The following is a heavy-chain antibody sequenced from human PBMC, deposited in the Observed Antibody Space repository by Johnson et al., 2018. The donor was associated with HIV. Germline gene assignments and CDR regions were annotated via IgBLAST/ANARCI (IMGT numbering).Heavy chain of an antibody. Sequence: QMQLVESGGGVVQPGRSLRLSCAASGFTFSSYAMHWVRQAPGKGLEWVAVISYDGSNKYYANSVKGRFTISRDNSKNTLYLQMGSLRAEDMAVYYCARAGGSSLAFDIWGQGTMVTVSS. CDR2: ISYDGSNK. CDR1: GFTFSSYA. V-gene: IGHV3-30*14. D-gene: IGHD6-6*01. CDR3: ARAGGSSLAFDI. J-gene: IGHJ3*02.